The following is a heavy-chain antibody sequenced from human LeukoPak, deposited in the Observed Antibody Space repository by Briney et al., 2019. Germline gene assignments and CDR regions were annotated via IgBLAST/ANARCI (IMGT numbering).Heavy chain of an antibody. CDR3: ARAQGGYGSGSYVVDY. J-gene: IGHJ4*02. CDR2: INPNSGGT. CDR1: GYTFTGYY. Sequence: ASVKVSCKASGYTFTGYYMHWVRQAPGQGLEWMGWINPNSGGTNYAQKFQGWVTMTRDTSISTAYMELSRLRSDDTAVYYCARAQGGYGSGSYVVDYWGQGTLVTVSS. V-gene: IGHV1-2*04. D-gene: IGHD3-10*01.